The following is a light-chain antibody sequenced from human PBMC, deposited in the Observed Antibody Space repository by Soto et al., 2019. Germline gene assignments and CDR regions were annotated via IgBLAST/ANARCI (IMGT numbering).Light chain of an antibody. CDR2: AAS. CDR1: QSISSY. Sequence: DIQMTQSPSSLSASVGDRVTITCRASQSISSYLNWYQQKPGKAPKPLIYAASSLQSGVPSRFSGSGSGTEFTLAISSLQPEDVATYYCQQSDSTPLTFGGGTKVEIK. V-gene: IGKV1-39*01. J-gene: IGKJ4*01. CDR3: QQSDSTPLT.